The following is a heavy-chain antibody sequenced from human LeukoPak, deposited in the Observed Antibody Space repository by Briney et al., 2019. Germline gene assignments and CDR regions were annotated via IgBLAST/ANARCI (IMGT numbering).Heavy chain of an antibody. V-gene: IGHV3-64*02. CDR1: GFSFRGYG. J-gene: IGHJ4*02. CDR3: ARGRGGPPFDY. CDR2: ISADGGTT. Sequence: PGGSLRLSCAASGFSFRGYGMHWVRKAPGKGLEYVSAISADGGTTYYADSVKDRFIISRDNAKNTLYLQMGSLRNEDMAVYYCARGRGGPPFDYWGQGTLVIVSS.